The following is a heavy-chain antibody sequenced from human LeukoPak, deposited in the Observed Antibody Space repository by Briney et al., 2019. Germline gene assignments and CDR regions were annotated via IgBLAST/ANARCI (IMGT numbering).Heavy chain of an antibody. D-gene: IGHD5-12*01. J-gene: IGHJ4*02. CDR3: ARGYSGYDWGVDY. Sequence: GGSLRLSCAASGFTFSSYSMNWVRQAPGKGLEWVSSISSSSSYIYYADSVKGRFTISRDNAKNSLYLQMNSLRAEDTAVYYCARGYSGYDWGVDYWGQGTLVTVSS. CDR1: GFTFSSYS. V-gene: IGHV3-21*01. CDR2: ISSSSSYI.